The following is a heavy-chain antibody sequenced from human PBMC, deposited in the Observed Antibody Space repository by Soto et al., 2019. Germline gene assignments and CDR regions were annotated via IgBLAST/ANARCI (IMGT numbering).Heavy chain of an antibody. CDR1: GGSFSGYY. J-gene: IGHJ4*02. V-gene: IGHV4-34*01. CDR3: ARGKPYYDILTGYYNVGYYFDY. CDR2: INHSGST. Sequence: SETLSLTCAVYGGSFSGYYWSWIRQPPGKGLEWIGEINHSGSTNYNPSLKSRVTISVDTSKNQFSLKLSSVTAADTAVYYCARGKPYYDILTGYYNVGYYFDYWGQGTLVTVSS. D-gene: IGHD3-9*01.